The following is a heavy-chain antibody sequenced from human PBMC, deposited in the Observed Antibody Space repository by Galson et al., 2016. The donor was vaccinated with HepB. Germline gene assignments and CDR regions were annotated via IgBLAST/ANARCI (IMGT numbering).Heavy chain of an antibody. D-gene: IGHD1-20*01. CDR1: GDSVSSNSAA. CDR3: ARVSLVTANIWTWSAVEA. Sequence: CAISGDSVSSNSAAWNWIRQSPSRGLEWLGRTYYRSNWHYDYAVSVTGRITINPDTSKNQFSLQLNSMTTEDTAVYYCARVSLVTANIWTWSAVEAWGQGALVTVSS. V-gene: IGHV6-1*01. CDR2: TYYRSNWHY. J-gene: IGHJ5*02.